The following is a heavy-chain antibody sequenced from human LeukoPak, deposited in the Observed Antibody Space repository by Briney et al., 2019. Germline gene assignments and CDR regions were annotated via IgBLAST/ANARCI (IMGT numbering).Heavy chain of an antibody. CDR3: AGSTYDNWFDP. D-gene: IGHD2-8*01. V-gene: IGHV4-39*01. Sequence: SETLSLTCTVSGGSISSSSYYCGWIRQPPGKGLEWIGSIYHSGSTYYNPSLKSRVTLSVETSKNQFSLKLSSVTGADTAVYYCAGSTYDNWFDPWGQGTLVTVSS. CDR2: IYHSGST. J-gene: IGHJ5*02. CDR1: GGSISSSSYY.